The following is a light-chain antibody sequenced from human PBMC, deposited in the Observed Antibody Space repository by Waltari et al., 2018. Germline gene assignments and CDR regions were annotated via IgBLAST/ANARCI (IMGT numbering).Light chain of an antibody. CDR1: SSDVGGSNH. Sequence: QSALTQPASVSGSPGQSITIPCTGTSSDVGGSNHVSWFQQHPGKAPKLMIYDVSNRPSGVSNRFSGSKSGNTASLTISGLQAEDEADYYCSSYTSSSTYVFGTGTKVTVL. V-gene: IGLV2-14*01. J-gene: IGLJ1*01. CDR3: SSYTSSSTYV. CDR2: DVS.